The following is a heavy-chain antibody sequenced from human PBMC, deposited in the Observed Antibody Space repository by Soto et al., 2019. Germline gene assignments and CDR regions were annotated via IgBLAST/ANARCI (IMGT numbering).Heavy chain of an antibody. D-gene: IGHD2-15*01. J-gene: IGHJ4*02. CDR1: GCTFSNYA. CDR3: TKANRYCSGANCFTFDY. V-gene: IGHV3-23*01. Sequence: GGSLRLSCTAAGCTFSNYAMSWVRQAPGKGLEWVSTFSSGGGGTYYADSVKGRFTISRDNSKNTLSLQMNSLSAEDTAVYYCTKANRYCSGANCFTFDYWGLGPLVTVSS. CDR2: FSSGGGGT.